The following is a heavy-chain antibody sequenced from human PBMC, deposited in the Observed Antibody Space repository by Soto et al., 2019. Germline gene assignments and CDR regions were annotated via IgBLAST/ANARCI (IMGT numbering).Heavy chain of an antibody. D-gene: IGHD5-12*01. CDR2: IYYSGST. CDR3: ARGGYSGYDWIGACWFDP. J-gene: IGHJ5*02. Sequence: QLQLQESGPGLVKPSETLSLTCTVSGGSISSSSYYWGWIRQPPGKGLEWIGSIYYSGSTYYNPSLKSRVTISVDTSKNQFSLKLSSVTAADTAVYYCARGGYSGYDWIGACWFDPWGQGTLVTVSS. CDR1: GGSISSSSYY. V-gene: IGHV4-39*01.